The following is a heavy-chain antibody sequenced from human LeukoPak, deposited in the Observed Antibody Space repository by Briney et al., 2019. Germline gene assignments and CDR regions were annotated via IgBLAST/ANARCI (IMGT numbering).Heavy chain of an antibody. J-gene: IGHJ4*02. CDR2: IYYSGYT. Sequence: SETLSLTCTVSGASISSYYWSWIRQPPRKGLEWIGYIYYSGYTNYNPSLKSRVNISIDTSKNQFSLKLSSVTAADTAVYYCARFGAAAGTDYWGQGTLVTVSS. V-gene: IGHV4-59*01. CDR3: ARFGAAAGTDY. D-gene: IGHD6-13*01. CDR1: GASISSYY.